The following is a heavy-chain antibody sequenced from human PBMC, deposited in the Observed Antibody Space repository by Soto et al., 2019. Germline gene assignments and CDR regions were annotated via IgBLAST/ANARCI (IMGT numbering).Heavy chain of an antibody. V-gene: IGHV3-30-3*01. Sequence: GGSLRLSSAASGFTFSSYAMHWVRQAPGKGLEWVAVISYDGSNKYYADSVKGRFTISRDNSKNTLYLQMNSLRAEDTAVYYCARDELPTMVRGVPVYWGQGTLVTVSS. CDR3: ARDELPTMVRGVPVY. J-gene: IGHJ4*02. CDR1: GFTFSSYA. CDR2: ISYDGSNK. D-gene: IGHD3-10*01.